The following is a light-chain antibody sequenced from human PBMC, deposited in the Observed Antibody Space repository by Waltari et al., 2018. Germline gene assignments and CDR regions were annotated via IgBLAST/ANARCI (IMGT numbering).Light chain of an antibody. J-gene: IGLJ1*01. V-gene: IGLV1-40*01. CDR1: SSNIGAGYD. Sequence: QSVLTQPPSVSRAPGQRVTISCTGSSSNIGAGYDVHWYQQLPAPAPKLLIYGNTNRPSGVPDRFSGSKSGTSASLAITGLQAEDEADYYCQSYDSSLSGFYVFGTGTKVTVL. CDR2: GNT. CDR3: QSYDSSLSGFYV.